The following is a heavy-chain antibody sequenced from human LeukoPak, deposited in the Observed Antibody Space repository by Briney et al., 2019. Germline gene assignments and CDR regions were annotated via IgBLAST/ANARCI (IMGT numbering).Heavy chain of an antibody. Sequence: PSETLSLTCAVYGGSFSGYYWSWIRQPPGKGLEWIGEINHSGSTNYNPSLKSRVTISVDTSKDQFSLKLSSVTAADTAVYYCARGPYYYDSSGSENWFDPWGQGTLVTVSS. J-gene: IGHJ5*02. D-gene: IGHD3-22*01. V-gene: IGHV4-34*01. CDR3: ARGPYYYDSSGSENWFDP. CDR2: INHSGST. CDR1: GGSFSGYY.